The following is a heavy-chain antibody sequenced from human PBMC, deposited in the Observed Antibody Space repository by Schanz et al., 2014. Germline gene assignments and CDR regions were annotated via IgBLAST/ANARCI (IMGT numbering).Heavy chain of an antibody. CDR3: AKDLAAVGVFDY. D-gene: IGHD6-13*01. CDR1: GFIFSNSW. Sequence: EVQLVESGGGLVQPGGSLRLSCAASGFIFSNSWMSWVRQAPGKGLEWVANIKQDGSEKYYVDSVKGRFTISRDNAKNSLDLQMNSLRAEDTAIYCCAKDLAAVGVFDYWGQGSLVTVSP. J-gene: IGHJ4*02. CDR2: IKQDGSEK. V-gene: IGHV3-7*03.